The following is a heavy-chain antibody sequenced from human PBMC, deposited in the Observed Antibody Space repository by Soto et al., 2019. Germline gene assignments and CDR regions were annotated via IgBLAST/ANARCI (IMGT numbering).Heavy chain of an antibody. CDR3: ARVRRNTGITQDNWFDP. J-gene: IGHJ5*02. Sequence: ASVKVSCKASGYTFTSFYMHWVRQAPGQGLEWMGIINPSAGTTSYAQKFQGRVTMTRDTSTSTVYMELSSLRSEDTAVYYCARVRRNTGITQDNWFDPWGQGTLVTVSS. V-gene: IGHV1-46*01. CDR1: GYTFTSFY. CDR2: INPSAGTT. D-gene: IGHD1-7*01.